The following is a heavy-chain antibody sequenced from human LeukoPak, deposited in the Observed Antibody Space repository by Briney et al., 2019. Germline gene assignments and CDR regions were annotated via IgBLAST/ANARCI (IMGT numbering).Heavy chain of an antibody. CDR1: GGTFRSNA. CDR3: ARGWLAETTVVTPYNY. CDR2: ITPIFGTA. V-gene: IGHV1-69*13. J-gene: IGHJ4*02. Sequence: SVKVSCKASGGTFRSNAISWVRQAPGQGLEWMGGITPIFGTANYAQKFQGRVTFTAVESMSTAYMELSSLRSEDTAVYYCARGWLAETTVVTPYNYWGQGTWSPSPQ. D-gene: IGHD4-23*01.